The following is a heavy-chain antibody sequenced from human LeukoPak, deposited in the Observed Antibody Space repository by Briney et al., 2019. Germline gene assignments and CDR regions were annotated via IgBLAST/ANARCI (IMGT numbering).Heavy chain of an antibody. D-gene: IGHD2-2*01. CDR2: IYTSGST. Sequence: SETLSLTCTVSGGSISSYYWSWIRQPAGKGLEWIGRIYTSGSTKYNPSLKSRVTMSVDTSKNQFSLKLSSVTAADTAVYYCARDLVVVPAAMHGWFDPWGQGTLVTVSS. CDR3: ARDLVVVPAAMHGWFDP. J-gene: IGHJ5*02. CDR1: GGSISSYY. V-gene: IGHV4-4*07.